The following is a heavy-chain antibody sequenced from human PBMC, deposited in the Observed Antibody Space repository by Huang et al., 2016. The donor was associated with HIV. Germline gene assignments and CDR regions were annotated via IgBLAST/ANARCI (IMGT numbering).Heavy chain of an antibody. D-gene: IGHD3-10*02. Sequence: EVQLVESGGGLVQPGGSLRLSCAGSGFSLNNYLMAWVRQSPGKGLEWVATINGDGSEKKYVDSVKGRFTISRDDGKNSLYLQSVNLRAADTAVYYCVRVVYVRAYILFDHWSQGSLVSVSS. CDR3: VRVVYVRAYILFDH. J-gene: IGHJ4*02. CDR2: INGDGSEK. V-gene: IGHV3-7*01. CDR1: GFSLNNYL.